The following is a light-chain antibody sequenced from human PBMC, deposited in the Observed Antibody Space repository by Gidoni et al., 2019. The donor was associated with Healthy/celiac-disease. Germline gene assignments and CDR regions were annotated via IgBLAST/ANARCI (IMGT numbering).Light chain of an antibody. J-gene: IGKJ3*01. Sequence: EIVMTQSPATLSVSPGERATLSCRASQSVSSNLAWYQQTPGQAPRLLIYGASTRATGIPARFSGSGSGTEFTLTISSLQSEDFAVYYCQQYNNWPFLTFGPGTKVDIK. CDR3: QQYNNWPFLT. CDR1: QSVSSN. V-gene: IGKV3-15*01. CDR2: GAS.